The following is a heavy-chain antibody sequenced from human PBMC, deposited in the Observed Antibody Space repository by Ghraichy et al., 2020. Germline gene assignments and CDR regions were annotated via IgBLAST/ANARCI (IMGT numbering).Heavy chain of an antibody. CDR2: ITGASGAT. CDR1: GFTFYTKA. D-gene: IGHD3-3*01. CDR3: ARGTSDFWSGYAD. Sequence: ETLSLTCAASGFTFYTKAMYWVRQAPGKGLQWVSVITGASGATFLADSVKGRFSISRDNSESTLYLQMHSLRTEDTAIYYCARGTSDFWSGYADWGQGTLVTV. V-gene: IGHV3-23*01. J-gene: IGHJ4*02.